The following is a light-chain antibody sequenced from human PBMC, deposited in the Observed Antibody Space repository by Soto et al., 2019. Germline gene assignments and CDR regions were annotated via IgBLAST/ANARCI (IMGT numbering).Light chain of an antibody. CDR2: DVS. CDR3: CSYAGTYTGV. Sequence: QSVLTQPRSVSGSPGQSVTISCSGTSSDVGGYEYVSWYQQHPGKAPKLMIYDVSERPSGVPDRFSGSKSGNTASLTISGLQAEDEADYYCCSYAGTYTGVFGTGTKVTVL. CDR1: SSDVGGYEY. V-gene: IGLV2-11*01. J-gene: IGLJ1*01.